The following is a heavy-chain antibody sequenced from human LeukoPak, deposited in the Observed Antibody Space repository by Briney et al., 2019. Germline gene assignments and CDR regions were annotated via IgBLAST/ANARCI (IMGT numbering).Heavy chain of an antibody. CDR1: GFTFSTYV. V-gene: IGHV3-64D*09. D-gene: IGHD2-15*01. Sequence: GGSLRLSCAASGFTFSTYVMHWVRQAPGRGLEYVSTISSDGGSTYYADSMKGRFTISRDNSKNTLYLQMTSLGTEDTAVYYCVKGGYCSGGTCSRLLTYFDYWGQGTLVIVPP. J-gene: IGHJ4*02. CDR2: ISSDGGST. CDR3: VKGGYCSGGTCSRLLTYFDY.